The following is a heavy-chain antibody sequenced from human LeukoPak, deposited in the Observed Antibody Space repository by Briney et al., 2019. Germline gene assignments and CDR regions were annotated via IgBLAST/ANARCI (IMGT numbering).Heavy chain of an antibody. Sequence: GGSLRLSCAASGFTVSSNYMSWVRQAPGKGLEWVSVIYSGGSTYYADSVKGRFTISRDNSKNTLYLQMNSLRAEDTAVYYCARERIDSSGPRAFDYWGQGTLVAVSS. CDR2: IYSGGST. CDR1: GFTVSSNY. CDR3: ARERIDSSGPRAFDY. D-gene: IGHD3-22*01. V-gene: IGHV3-66*01. J-gene: IGHJ4*02.